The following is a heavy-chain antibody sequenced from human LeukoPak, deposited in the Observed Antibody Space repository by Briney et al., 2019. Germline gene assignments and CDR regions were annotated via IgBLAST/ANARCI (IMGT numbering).Heavy chain of an antibody. D-gene: IGHD3-10*01. CDR3: ARGNYGSGSYLP. V-gene: IGHV3-48*03. Sequence: GGSLRLSCAASGXTFSSYEVNWVRQAPGKGLEWVSYISSSGGTIYYADSVKGRFTISRDNAKNSLYLQMNSLTDEDTAVYYCARGNYGSGSYLPWGQGTLVTVSS. CDR1: GXTFSSYE. J-gene: IGHJ5*02. CDR2: ISSSGGTI.